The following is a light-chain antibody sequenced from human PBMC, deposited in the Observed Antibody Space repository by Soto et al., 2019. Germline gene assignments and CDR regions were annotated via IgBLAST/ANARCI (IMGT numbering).Light chain of an antibody. V-gene: IGLV1-44*01. J-gene: IGLJ1*01. CDR2: SNY. CDR3: AGRDDSLSGLYV. Sequence: QSVLTQPPSASGTPGQRVTISCSASSGSLSVDWYQHLPGTAPKLLIYSNYQRPSGVPDRFSGSKSGTLASLVISGLQSEDDADYYCAGRDDSLSGLYVFGTGTKVTVL. CDR1: SGSLS.